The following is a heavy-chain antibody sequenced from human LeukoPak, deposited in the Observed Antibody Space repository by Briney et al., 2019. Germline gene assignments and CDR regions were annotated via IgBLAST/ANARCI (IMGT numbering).Heavy chain of an antibody. D-gene: IGHD6-13*01. CDR2: ISYDGSNK. V-gene: IGHV3-30*03. CDR1: GFTFSSYN. Sequence: PGGSLRLSCAASGFTFSSYNMNWVRQAPGKGLEWVAVISYDGSNKYYADSVKGRFTISRDNSKNTLYLQMNSLRAEDTAVYYCARDGGDIAAAEGLGYYFDYWGQGTLVTVSS. CDR3: ARDGGDIAAAEGLGYYFDY. J-gene: IGHJ4*02.